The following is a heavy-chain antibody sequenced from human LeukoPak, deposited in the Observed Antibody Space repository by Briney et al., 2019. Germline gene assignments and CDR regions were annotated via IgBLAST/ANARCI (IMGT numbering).Heavy chain of an antibody. V-gene: IGHV3-48*04. D-gene: IGHD3-22*01. J-gene: IGHJ4*02. CDR3: ARGQAYYYDSSGYSNFDY. Sequence: GGSLRLSCAASGFTFSSYSMNWVRQAPGKGLEWVSYISSSSSTIYYADSVKGRFTISRDNAKNSLYLQMNSLRAKDTAVYYCARGQAYYYDSSGYSNFDYWGQGTLVTVSS. CDR1: GFTFSSYS. CDR2: ISSSSSTI.